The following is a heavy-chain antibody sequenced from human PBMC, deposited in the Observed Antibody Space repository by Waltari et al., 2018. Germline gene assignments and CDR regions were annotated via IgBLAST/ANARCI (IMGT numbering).Heavy chain of an antibody. D-gene: IGHD2-15*01. V-gene: IGHV2-5*01. CDR2: IFSNDDK. J-gene: IGHJ5*02. CDR3: AKNGGSSWFDP. Sequence: QITLKESGPTLVKPTQTLTLTCTLSGFSLNTFGVGVGWIRQPPGKALEWLALIFSNDDKRYSPSLKSRLTITKDTSENQVVLTMTNVDPMDTATYYCAKNGGSSWFDPWGQGVLVTVSS. CDR1: GFSLNTFGVG.